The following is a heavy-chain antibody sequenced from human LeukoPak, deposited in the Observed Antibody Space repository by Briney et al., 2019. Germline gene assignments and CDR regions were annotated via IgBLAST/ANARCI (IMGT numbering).Heavy chain of an antibody. CDR3: ATHPGGLQSGFDN. CDR1: GYSFTSYW. CDR2: IHPGDSDT. J-gene: IGHJ4*02. V-gene: IGHV5-51*01. Sequence: GESLKISCKGSGYSFTSYWFGWVRQMPGKGLEYMGIIHPGDSDTRYSPSFQGQVTISVDRSSSTAYIQWSRLKASDTAMYYCATHPGGLQSGFDNWGQGTLVTVSS. D-gene: IGHD5-24*01.